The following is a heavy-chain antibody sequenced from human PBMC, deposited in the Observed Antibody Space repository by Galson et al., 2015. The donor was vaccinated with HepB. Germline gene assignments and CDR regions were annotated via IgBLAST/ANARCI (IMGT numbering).Heavy chain of an antibody. D-gene: IGHD2-15*01. CDR2: IDTNTGNP. J-gene: IGHJ4*02. Sequence: SVKVSSKASTYNFNYYAMNWVRQAPGQGLEWMGWIDTNTGNPTYAQGFTGRFVFSLDTSVSTAYLQINSLKAEDTAVYYCARDRGSGSHFFDYWGQGTLVTVSS. CDR1: TYNFNYYA. V-gene: IGHV7-4-1*02. CDR3: ARDRGSGSHFFDY.